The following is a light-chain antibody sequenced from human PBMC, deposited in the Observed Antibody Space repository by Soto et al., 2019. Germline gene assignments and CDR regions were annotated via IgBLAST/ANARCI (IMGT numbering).Light chain of an antibody. V-gene: IGKV3-20*01. CDR2: DAS. CDR3: QQYGSSPT. CDR1: QSVSSSY. J-gene: IGKJ4*01. Sequence: EIVLTQSPGTLSLSPGERATLACRASQSVSSSYLAWYQQKPGQAPRLLIYDASSRATGIPDRFSGSGSATDFTLTISSLATEDFAVYYCQQYGSSPTFGGGTKVEIK.